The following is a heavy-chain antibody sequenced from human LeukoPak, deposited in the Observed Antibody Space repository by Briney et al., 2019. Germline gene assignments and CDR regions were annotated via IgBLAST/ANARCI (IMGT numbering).Heavy chain of an antibody. CDR2: IYSGGST. CDR3: ASSTYYYDSSGYSPGDY. D-gene: IGHD3-22*01. J-gene: IGHJ4*02. V-gene: IGHV3-53*01. CDR1: GFTVSSNY. Sequence: PGGSLRLSCAASGFTVSSNYMSWVRQAPGKGLEWFSVIYSGGSTYYADSVKGRFTISRDNSKNTLYLQMNSLRAEDTAVYYCASSTYYYDSSGYSPGDYWGQGTLVTVSS.